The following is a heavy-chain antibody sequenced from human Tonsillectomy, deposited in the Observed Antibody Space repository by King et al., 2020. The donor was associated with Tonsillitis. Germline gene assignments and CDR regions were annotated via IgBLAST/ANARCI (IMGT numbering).Heavy chain of an antibody. CDR2: IRQDGSDK. D-gene: IGHD2-15*01. CDR1: GFTFITYW. CDR3: ARDPFESSGGGH. V-gene: IGHV3-7*03. Sequence: VQLVESGGGLVQPGGSLRLSCAASGFTFITYWMTWVRQAPGKGLEWVANIRQDGSDKYYLDSVKGRFSISRDNAKNSLYLQMNSLRAEDTAVYYCARDPFESSGGGHWGQGTLVTVSS. J-gene: IGHJ4*02.